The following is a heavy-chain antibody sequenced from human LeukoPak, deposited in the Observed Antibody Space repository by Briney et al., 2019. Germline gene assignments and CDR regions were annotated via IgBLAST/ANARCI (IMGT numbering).Heavy chain of an antibody. CDR1: GGSISSSNW. Sequence: SETLSLTCAVSGGSISSSNWWSWVRQPPGKGLEWIGEIYHSGSTNYNPSLKSRVTISVDTSKNQFSLKLSSVTAADTAVYYCARGPCSGGSCYSGFDPWGQGTLVTVSS. CDR2: IYHSGST. V-gene: IGHV4-4*02. CDR3: ARGPCSGGSCYSGFDP. D-gene: IGHD2-15*01. J-gene: IGHJ5*02.